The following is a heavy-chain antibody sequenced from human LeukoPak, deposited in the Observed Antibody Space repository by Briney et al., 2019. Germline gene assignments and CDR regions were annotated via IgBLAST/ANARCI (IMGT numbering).Heavy chain of an antibody. V-gene: IGHV1-24*01. CDR1: GYTLTELS. Sequence: ASVKVSCKVSGYTLTELSMRWVRQAPGKGLEWMGGFDPEDGETIYAQKFQGRVTMTEDTSTGTAYMELSSLRSEDTAVYYCATGPAEAAAVNYYYYYMDVWGKGTTVTVSS. J-gene: IGHJ6*03. CDR2: FDPEDGET. D-gene: IGHD6-13*01. CDR3: ATGPAEAAAVNYYYYYMDV.